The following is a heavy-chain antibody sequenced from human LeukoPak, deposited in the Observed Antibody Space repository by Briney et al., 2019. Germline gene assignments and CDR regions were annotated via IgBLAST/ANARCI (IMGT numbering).Heavy chain of an antibody. CDR2: INHSGST. D-gene: IGHD5-12*01. V-gene: IGHV4-34*01. CDR3: ARGRPPSGYDFSY. CDR1: GGSFSGYY. J-gene: IGHJ4*02. Sequence: PSETLSLTCAVYGGSFSGYYWSWIRQPPGKGLEWIGEINHSGSTNYNPSLKGRVTISVDTSKNQLSLKLSSVTAADTAVYYCARGRPPSGYDFSYWGQGTLVTVSS.